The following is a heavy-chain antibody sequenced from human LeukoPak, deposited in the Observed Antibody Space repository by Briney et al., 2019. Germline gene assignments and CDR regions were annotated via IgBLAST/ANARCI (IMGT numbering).Heavy chain of an antibody. J-gene: IGHJ4*02. D-gene: IGHD6-6*01. CDR2: IIPILGIA. V-gene: IGHV1-69*04. CDR3: ATSHNSEQLGDY. Sequence: TFSXXAISWVRQAPGQGLEWMGRIIPILGIANYAQKFQGRVTITADKSTSTAYMELSSLRSEDTAVYYCATSHNSEQLGDYWGQGTLVTVSS. CDR1: TFSXXA.